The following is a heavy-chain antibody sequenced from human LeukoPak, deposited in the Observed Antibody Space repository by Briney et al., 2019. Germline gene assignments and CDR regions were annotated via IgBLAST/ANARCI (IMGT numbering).Heavy chain of an antibody. V-gene: IGHV1-46*01. J-gene: IGHJ4*02. CDR3: ARVMVRGPPTD. CDR2: INPSGGST. Sequence: ASVKVSCKASGHTFTSYYMHWVRQAPGQGLEWMGIINPSGGSTSYAQKFQGRVTMTRDTSTSTVYMELSSLRSEDTAVYYCARVMVRGPPTDWGQGTLVTVSS. D-gene: IGHD3-10*01. CDR1: GHTFTSYY.